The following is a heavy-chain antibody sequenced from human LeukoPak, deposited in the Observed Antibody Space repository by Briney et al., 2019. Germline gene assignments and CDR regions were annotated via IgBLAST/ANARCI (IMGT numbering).Heavy chain of an antibody. D-gene: IGHD6-13*01. Sequence: GGSLRLSCAASGFTFSNAWMSWVRQAPGKGLEWVGHIKSNTDGGTTDYAATVKGRFTISRDDSKNTLYLQMNSLKAEDTAVYYCTTDLGSSSWYDYWGQGTLVTVSS. CDR3: TTDLGSSSWYDY. V-gene: IGHV3-15*01. J-gene: IGHJ4*02. CDR2: IKSNTDGGTT. CDR1: GFTFSNAW.